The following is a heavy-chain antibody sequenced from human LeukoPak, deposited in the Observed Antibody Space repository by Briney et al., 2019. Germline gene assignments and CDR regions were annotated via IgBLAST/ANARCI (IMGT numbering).Heavy chain of an antibody. J-gene: IGHJ4*02. V-gene: IGHV3-64*02. CDR2: IRGNGDST. Sequence: GGSLRLSCEVSGFSFRNYDMHWVRQAPGKGLEHVSGIRGNGDSTKYADSVKGRFTISRDNSKNTLYLQMGSLRVDDTAVYYCATFNVDAAMPGVDYWGQGTLVTVSS. D-gene: IGHD5-18*01. CDR1: GFSFRNYD. CDR3: ATFNVDAAMPGVDY.